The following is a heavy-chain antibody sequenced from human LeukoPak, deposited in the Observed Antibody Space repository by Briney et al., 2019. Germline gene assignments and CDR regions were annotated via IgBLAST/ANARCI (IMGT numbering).Heavy chain of an antibody. D-gene: IGHD3-22*01. CDR3: ASPLPGTYYYDSSGYYYFQH. V-gene: IGHV1-2*02. Sequence: ASVKVSCKASGYTFTGYYMHWVRQAPGQGLEWMGWINPNSGGTNYAQKFQGRVTMTRDTSVSTAYMELSSLRSEDTAVYYCASPLPGTYYYDSSGYYYFQHWGQGTLVTVSS. J-gene: IGHJ1*01. CDR2: INPNSGGT. CDR1: GYTFTGYY.